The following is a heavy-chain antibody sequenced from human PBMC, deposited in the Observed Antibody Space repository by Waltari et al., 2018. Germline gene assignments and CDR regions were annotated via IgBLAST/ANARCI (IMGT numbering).Heavy chain of an antibody. D-gene: IGHD6-19*01. J-gene: IGHJ4*02. CDR3: ARVTRSSGWYSGDY. V-gene: IGHV1-8*03. CDR1: GYTFPSYD. Sequence: QVQLVQSGAEVKKPGASVKVSGKAYGYTFPSYDYNWERQATGQGLEWMGWMNPNSGNTGYAQKFQGRVTITRNTSISTAYMELSSLRSEDTAVYYCARVTRSSGWYSGDYWGQGTLVTVSS. CDR2: MNPNSGNT.